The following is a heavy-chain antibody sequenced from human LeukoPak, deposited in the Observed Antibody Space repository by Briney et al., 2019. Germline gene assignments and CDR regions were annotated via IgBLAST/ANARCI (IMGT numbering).Heavy chain of an antibody. Sequence: GGSLRLSCAASGFTVSSNYMSWVRQAPGKGLEWVSVIYSGGSTYYADSVKGRFTISRHNSKNTLYLQMNSLRAEDTAVHYCARAPSLYYFHYWGQGTLVTVSS. J-gene: IGHJ4*02. CDR3: ARAPSLYYFHY. CDR2: IYSGGST. V-gene: IGHV3-53*04. CDR1: GFTVSSNY.